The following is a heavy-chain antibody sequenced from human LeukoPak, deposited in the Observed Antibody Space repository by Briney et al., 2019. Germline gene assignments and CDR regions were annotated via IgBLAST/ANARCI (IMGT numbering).Heavy chain of an antibody. CDR1: GGSFSGYY. D-gene: IGHD2-2*01. J-gene: IGHJ4*02. V-gene: IGHV4-34*01. Sequence: SETLSLICAVYGGSFSGYYRSWIRQPPGKGLEWIGEINHSGSTNYNPSLKSRVTISVDTSKNQFSLKLSSVTAADTAVYYCARQTMLVGYANGLGFNYWGEGTLVTVSS. CDR2: INHSGST. CDR3: ARQTMLVGYANGLGFNY.